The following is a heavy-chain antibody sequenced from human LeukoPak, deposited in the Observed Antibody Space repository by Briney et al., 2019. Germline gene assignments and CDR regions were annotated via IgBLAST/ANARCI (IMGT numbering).Heavy chain of an antibody. CDR3: AKDTSAWWYHRAYMNV. D-gene: IGHD2-15*01. V-gene: IGHV3-23*01. Sequence: GGSLRLSCAASGFTFSDYAMSWVRQAPGGGLEWVSAISGSGDKTFHADSVKGRFTTSRDSSKNTLSLQMSSLRVEDSAVYFCAKDTSAWWYHRAYMNVWGTGTTVTVSS. J-gene: IGHJ6*03. CDR2: ISGSGDKT. CDR1: GFTFSDYA.